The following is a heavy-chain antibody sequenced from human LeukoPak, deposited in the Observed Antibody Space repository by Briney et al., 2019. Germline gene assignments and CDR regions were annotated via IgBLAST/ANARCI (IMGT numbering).Heavy chain of an antibody. V-gene: IGHV3-23*01. CDR2: ISGSGGTT. J-gene: IGHJ4*02. D-gene: IGHD5-24*01. CDR1: GFTLSTYV. CDR3: ARGMGGYTFDY. Sequence: GGSLRLSCAASGFTLSTYVMSWVRQAPGKGLEWVSAISGSGGTTYYADSAKGRFTISRDNSKNTVFLQMNSLRAEDTAVYYCARGMGGYTFDYWGQGTLVTVSS.